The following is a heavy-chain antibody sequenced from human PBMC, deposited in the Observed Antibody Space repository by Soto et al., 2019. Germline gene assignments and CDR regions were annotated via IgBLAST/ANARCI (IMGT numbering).Heavy chain of an antibody. CDR1: GFTFTSYW. V-gene: IGHV5-10-1*01. CDR2: IDPSDSYT. Sequence: GESLKISCKGSGFTFTSYWISWVRQMPGKGLEWMGRIDPSDSYTNYSPSFQGHVTISADKSISTAYLQWSSLKASDTAMYYCVRLIGNSWLDFWGQGTLVTGSS. J-gene: IGHJ5*01. D-gene: IGHD1-26*01. CDR3: VRLIGNSWLDF.